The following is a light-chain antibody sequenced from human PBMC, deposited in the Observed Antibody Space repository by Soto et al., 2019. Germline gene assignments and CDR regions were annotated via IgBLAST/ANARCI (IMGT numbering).Light chain of an antibody. Sequence: SVLTQPASVSGSPGQSITISCTGTSSDIGAYDYVSWFQRHPDKAPKLMISEVTNRPSGVSDRFSGSKSGNAASLTISGLQAEDEAYYFCFSFTTAHTHIFGTGTKVTVL. CDR3: FSFTTAHTHI. CDR1: SSDIGAYDY. J-gene: IGLJ1*01. V-gene: IGLV2-14*01. CDR2: EVT.